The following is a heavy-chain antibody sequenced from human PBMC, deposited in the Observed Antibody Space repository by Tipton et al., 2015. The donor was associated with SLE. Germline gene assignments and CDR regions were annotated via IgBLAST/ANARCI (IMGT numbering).Heavy chain of an antibody. Sequence: LRLSCTVSDGSIRSTNYYWGWIRQPPGKGLEGIGSIFYTGSTYYNPSLKRRVSFSIDTTKHQFSLKLNSVTAADTAVYYCARRLYSCPFDSWVQGTLVTVSS. J-gene: IGHJ4*02. CDR1: DGSIRSTNYY. CDR2: IFYTGST. D-gene: IGHD2-15*01. V-gene: IGHV4-39*07. CDR3: ARRLYSCPFDS.